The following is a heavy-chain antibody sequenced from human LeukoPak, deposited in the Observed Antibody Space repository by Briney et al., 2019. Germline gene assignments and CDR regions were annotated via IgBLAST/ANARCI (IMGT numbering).Heavy chain of an antibody. CDR2: ISWNSGSI. CDR3: AKEIGGSGYYDSSGYHFLSGIDY. J-gene: IGHJ4*02. V-gene: IGHV3-9*01. D-gene: IGHD3-22*01. Sequence: GRSLRLSCAASGFTFDDYAMHWVRHVPGKGLEWVSGISWNSGSIGYADSVKGRFTISRDNAKNSLYLQMNSLRAEDTALYYCAKEIGGSGYYDSSGYHFLSGIDYWGQGTLVTVSS. CDR1: GFTFDDYA.